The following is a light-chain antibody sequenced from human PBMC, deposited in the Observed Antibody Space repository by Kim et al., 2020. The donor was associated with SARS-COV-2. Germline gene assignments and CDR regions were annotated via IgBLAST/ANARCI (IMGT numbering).Light chain of an antibody. J-gene: IGLJ3*02. CDR3: QSYDSSLSGFWV. V-gene: IGLV1-40*01. CDR2: GDT. Sequence: RVTISGTGSTSNIVNYDGHWYQQLPGRAPKLLIYGDTGRPSGVPDRFSGSKSGTSASLAITGLQAEDEADYYCQSYDSSLSGFWVFGGGTQLTVL. CDR1: TSNIVNYD.